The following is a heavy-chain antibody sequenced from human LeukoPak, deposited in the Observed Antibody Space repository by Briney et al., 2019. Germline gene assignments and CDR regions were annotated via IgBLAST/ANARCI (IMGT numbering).Heavy chain of an antibody. CDR3: AKAHIDGDGYYYFDY. J-gene: IGHJ4*02. CDR2: IKGSGGNT. V-gene: IGHV3-23*01. CDR1: GFTFSSYA. Sequence: PVGSLRLSCAASGFTFSSYAMSWVRQAPGKGLEWVSDIKGSGGNTYYADSVKGRFTISRDNSKNKLYLQMNSLRAEDTALYYCAKAHIDGDGYYYFDYWGQGTLVSVAS. D-gene: IGHD3-22*01.